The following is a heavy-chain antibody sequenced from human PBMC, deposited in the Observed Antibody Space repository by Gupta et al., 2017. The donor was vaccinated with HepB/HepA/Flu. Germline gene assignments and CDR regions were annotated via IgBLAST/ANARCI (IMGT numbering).Heavy chain of an antibody. D-gene: IGHD6-19*01. CDR2: ISWNSGSI. V-gene: IGHV3-9*01. Sequence: EVQLVESGGGLVQPGRSLRLSCAASGFTFDDYAMHWVRQAPGKGLEWVSGISWNSGSIGYADSVKGRFTISRDNAKNSLYLQMNSLRAEDTALYYCAKAGGSGWSTGVFDYWGQGTLVTVSS. J-gene: IGHJ4*02. CDR1: GFTFDDYA. CDR3: AKAGGSGWSTGVFDY.